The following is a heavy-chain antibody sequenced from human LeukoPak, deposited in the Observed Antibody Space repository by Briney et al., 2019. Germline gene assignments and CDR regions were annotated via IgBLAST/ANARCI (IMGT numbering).Heavy chain of an antibody. CDR2: IYYSGST. CDR1: GGSISSSSYY. D-gene: IGHD1-7*01. V-gene: IGHV4-39*07. CDR3: ARGHWNYIIDY. Sequence: PSETLSLTCTVSGGSISSSSYYWGWIRQPPGKGLEWIGSIYYSGSTYYNPSLKSRVTISVDTSKNQFSLKPSSVTAADTAVYYCARGHWNYIIDYWGQGTLVTVSS. J-gene: IGHJ4*02.